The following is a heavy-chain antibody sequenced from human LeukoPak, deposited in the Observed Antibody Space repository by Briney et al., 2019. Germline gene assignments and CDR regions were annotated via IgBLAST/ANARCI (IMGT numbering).Heavy chain of an antibody. D-gene: IGHD3-22*01. CDR2: IYTSGST. Sequence: SETLSLTCTVSGYSISSGYYWSWIRQPAGKGLEWIGRIYTSGSTNYNPSLKSRVTISVDTSKNQFSLKLSSVTAADTAVYYCARGPYKYDSSGCFDYWGQGTLVTVSS. CDR1: GYSISSGYY. V-gene: IGHV4-61*02. J-gene: IGHJ4*02. CDR3: ARGPYKYDSSGCFDY.